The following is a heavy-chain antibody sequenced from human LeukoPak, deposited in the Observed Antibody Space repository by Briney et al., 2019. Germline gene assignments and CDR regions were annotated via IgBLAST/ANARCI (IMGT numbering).Heavy chain of an antibody. Sequence: GGSLRLSCAASGFTFSSYVMNWVRQAPGKGLEWLSSISESGGRTYYADSVKGRFAISRDNSKNTLYLQLSGLRAEDTAVYYCAIFLASGGRGRGSGFWCQGTVVIISA. CDR2: ISESGGRT. CDR1: GFTFSSYV. D-gene: IGHD3-16*01. CDR3: AIFLASGGRGRGSGF. V-gene: IGHV3-23*01. J-gene: IGHJ4*02.